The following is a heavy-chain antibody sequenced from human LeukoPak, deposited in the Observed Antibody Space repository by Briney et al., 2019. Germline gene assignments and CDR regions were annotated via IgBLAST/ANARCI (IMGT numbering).Heavy chain of an antibody. V-gene: IGHV4-30-2*01. D-gene: IGHD6-6*01. CDR1: GGSISSGGYY. J-gene: IGHJ4*02. Sequence: PSETLSLTCTVSGGSISSGGYYWSWIRQPPGKGLEWIGYIYHSGSTYYNPSLKSRVTISVDRSKNQFSMKLSSVTAADTAVYYCARAPRSAARIYWGQGTLVTVSS. CDR3: ARAPRSAARIY. CDR2: IYHSGST.